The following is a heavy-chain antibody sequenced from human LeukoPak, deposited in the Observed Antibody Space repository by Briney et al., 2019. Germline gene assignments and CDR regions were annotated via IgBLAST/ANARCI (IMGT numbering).Heavy chain of an antibody. CDR3: AKTTEYYYDSSGYLRY. J-gene: IGHJ4*02. V-gene: IGHV3-23*01. D-gene: IGHD3-22*01. CDR1: GFTFSSYG. CDR2: ISGSGGST. Sequence: PGGSLRLSCAASGFTFSSYGMHWVRQAPGKGLEWVSAISGSGGSTYYADSVKGRFTISRDNSKNTLYLQMNSLRAEDTAVYYCAKTTEYYYDSSGYLRYWGQGTLVTVSS.